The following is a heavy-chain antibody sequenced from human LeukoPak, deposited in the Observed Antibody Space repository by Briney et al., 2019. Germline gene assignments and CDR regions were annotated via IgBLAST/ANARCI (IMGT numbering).Heavy chain of an antibody. CDR1: GGSISSGGYY. CDR3: ASLYCFDSSGYYYGKADI. V-gene: IGHV4-31*03. D-gene: IGHD3-22*01. J-gene: IGHJ3*02. CDR2: IYYSGST. Sequence: SETLSLTCTVSGGSISSGGYYWSWIRQLPGKGLECIGFIYYSGSTFYNPSLKSRVTISIDTSKNQFSLKLSSVTAADTAVYYCASLYCFDSSGYYYGKADIWGQGTMVTVSS.